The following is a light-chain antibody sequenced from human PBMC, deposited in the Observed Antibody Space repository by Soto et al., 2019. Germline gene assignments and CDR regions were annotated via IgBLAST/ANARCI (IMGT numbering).Light chain of an antibody. J-gene: IGKJ1*01. CDR3: MQALQIRT. Sequence: DIVMTQSPLSLPVTPGEPASISCRSSQSLLHSNGYNYLDWYLQKPGQSPQLLIYLGSNRASGVHDRFSGSGSGTDFTLRISRVEAEDVGVYYCMQALQIRTFGQGTKVEIK. CDR2: LGS. V-gene: IGKV2-28*01. CDR1: QSLLHSNGYNY.